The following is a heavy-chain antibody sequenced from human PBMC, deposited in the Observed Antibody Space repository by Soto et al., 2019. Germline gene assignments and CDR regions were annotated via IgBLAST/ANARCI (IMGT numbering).Heavy chain of an antibody. D-gene: IGHD3-10*01. Sequence: GGSLRLSCAASGFTFSSYWMSWVRQAPGKGLEWVANIKQDGSEKYYVDSVKGRFTISRDNAKNALYLQMNSLRAEDTAVYYCARDLWFGTPGFYYYYGMDVWGQGTTVTVSS. J-gene: IGHJ6*02. CDR2: IKQDGSEK. CDR1: GFTFSSYW. CDR3: ARDLWFGTPGFYYYYGMDV. V-gene: IGHV3-7*05.